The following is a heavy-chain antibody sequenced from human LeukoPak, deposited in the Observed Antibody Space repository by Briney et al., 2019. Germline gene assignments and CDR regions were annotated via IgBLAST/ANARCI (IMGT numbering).Heavy chain of an antibody. CDR3: ANQLQEAVVVTGGDY. J-gene: IGHJ4*02. V-gene: IGHV3-30-3*01. CDR2: ISYDGSNK. D-gene: IGHD2-2*01. CDR1: GFTFSSYA. Sequence: GGSLRLSCAASGFTFSSYAMHWVRQAPGKGLEWVAVISYDGSNKYYADSVKGRFTISRDNSKNTLYLQMNSLRADDTAVYYCANQLQEAVVVTGGDYWGQGTLLTVSS.